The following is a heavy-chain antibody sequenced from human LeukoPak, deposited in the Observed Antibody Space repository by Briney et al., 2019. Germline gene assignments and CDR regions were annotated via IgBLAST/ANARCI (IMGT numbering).Heavy chain of an antibody. V-gene: IGHV1-2*02. Sequence: ASVKVSCKASVYTFTDHYMHWVRQAPGQGLEWMGWINPNSGGTKYAQKFQGRVTLTRDTSISTAYMELSRLRCDDTAVYYCARSYDFWSGPPFDPWGQGTLVTVSS. CDR2: INPNSGGT. CDR3: ARSYDFWSGPPFDP. J-gene: IGHJ5*02. CDR1: VYTFTDHY. D-gene: IGHD3-3*01.